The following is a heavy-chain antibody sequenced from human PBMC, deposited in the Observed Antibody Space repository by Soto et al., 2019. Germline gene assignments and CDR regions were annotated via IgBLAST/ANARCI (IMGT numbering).Heavy chain of an antibody. J-gene: IGHJ4*02. Sequence: QVQLVQSGAEVKKPGASVKVSCKASGYTFTSYYMHWVRQAPGQGLEWMGIINPSGGSTSYAQKFQGRVTMTRDTSTITVYMELSSLRSEDTAVYYCAREGGYYDSSGYYYFDYWGQGTLVTVSS. V-gene: IGHV1-46*01. CDR1: GYTFTSYY. CDR2: INPSGGST. CDR3: AREGGYYDSSGYYYFDY. D-gene: IGHD3-22*01.